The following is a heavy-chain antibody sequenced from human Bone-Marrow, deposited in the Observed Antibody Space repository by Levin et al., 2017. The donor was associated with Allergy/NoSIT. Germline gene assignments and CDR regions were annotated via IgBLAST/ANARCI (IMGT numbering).Heavy chain of an antibody. CDR2: IPSDEVNK. CDR1: GFDFSHFG. V-gene: IGHV3-30*03. J-gene: IGHJ5*02. Sequence: PGESLKISCAASGFDFSHFGMQWVRQAPGKGLEWVAIIPSDEVNKYYADSVKGRFTISRDNSKNTLYLQMESLRSEDTAVYFCATDQSGRFDPWGQGTLVTVSS. CDR3: ATDQSGRFDP.